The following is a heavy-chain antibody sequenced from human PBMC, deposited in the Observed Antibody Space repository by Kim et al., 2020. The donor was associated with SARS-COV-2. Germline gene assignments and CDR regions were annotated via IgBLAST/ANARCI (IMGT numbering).Heavy chain of an antibody. J-gene: IGHJ4*02. CDR3: ARGFHSGSGSYYSPVFY. CDR2: ISYDGSNK. D-gene: IGHD3-10*01. Sequence: GGSLRLSCAASGLTFSSYALHWVRQAPGKGLEWVAVISYDGSNKYYADSVKGRFTISRDYSKNTLYLQMNSLRAEDTAVYYCARGFHSGSGSYYSPVFYRGQGTLVTVSS. V-gene: IGHV3-30-3*01. CDR1: GLTFSSYA.